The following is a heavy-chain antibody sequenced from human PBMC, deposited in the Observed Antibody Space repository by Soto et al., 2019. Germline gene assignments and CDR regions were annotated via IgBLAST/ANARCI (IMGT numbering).Heavy chain of an antibody. CDR3: AADPPRGYCSSPRCHDASDI. CDR2: IVVGSGNT. D-gene: IGHD2-2*01. Sequence: SVKVSCKASGFTFTSSAVQWVRQARGQRLEWIGWIVVGSGNTNYAQKFQERVTITRDMSTSTAYMELSSLRSEDTAVYYCAADPPRGYCSSPRCHDASDIWGPGTMLTVSS. J-gene: IGHJ3*02. CDR1: GFTFTSSA. V-gene: IGHV1-58*01.